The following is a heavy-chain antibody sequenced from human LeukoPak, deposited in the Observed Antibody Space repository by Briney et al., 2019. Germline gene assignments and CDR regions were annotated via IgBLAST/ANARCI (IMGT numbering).Heavy chain of an antibody. J-gene: IGHJ4*02. CDR1: GFTFSSYA. V-gene: IGHV3-23*01. D-gene: IGHD1-1*01. Sequence: PGGSLRLSCAASGFTFSSYAMSWVRQAPGKGLEWVSAISGSGGSTYYADSVKGRFTISRDNSKNTLYLQMNSLRAEDTAVYYCASDLNWNDAHRDYWGQGTLVTVSS. CDR3: ASDLNWNDAHRDY. CDR2: ISGSGGST.